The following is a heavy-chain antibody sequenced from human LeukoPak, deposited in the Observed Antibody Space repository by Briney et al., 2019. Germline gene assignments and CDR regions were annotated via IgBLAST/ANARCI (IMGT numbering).Heavy chain of an antibody. CDR2: ISGSGGST. CDR1: GFTFSSHA. Sequence: GGSLRLSCAAPGFTFSSHAMSWVRQAPGKGLEWVSAISGSGGSTYYADSVKGRFTISRDNSKNTLYLQMNSLRAEDTAVYYCAKDAPVNIVVVPAANSWGQGTLVTVSS. V-gene: IGHV3-23*01. CDR3: AKDAPVNIVVVPAANS. D-gene: IGHD2-2*01. J-gene: IGHJ4*02.